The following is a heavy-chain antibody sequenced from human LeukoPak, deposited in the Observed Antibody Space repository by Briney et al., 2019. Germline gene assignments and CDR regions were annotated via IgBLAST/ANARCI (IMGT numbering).Heavy chain of an antibody. CDR3: ARGEWEPLWYFDY. V-gene: IGHV3-30*01. J-gene: IGHJ4*02. D-gene: IGHD1-26*01. CDR1: GFTFSSYA. Sequence: GGSLRLSCAASGFTFSSYAMHWVRQAPGKGLEWVAVISYDGSNKYYADSVKGRFTIFRDNSKNTLYLQMNSLRAEDTAVYYCARGEWEPLWYFDYWGQGTLVTVSS. CDR2: ISYDGSNK.